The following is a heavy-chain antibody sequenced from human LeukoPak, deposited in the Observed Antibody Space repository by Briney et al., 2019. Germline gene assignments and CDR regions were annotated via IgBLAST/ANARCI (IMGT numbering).Heavy chain of an antibody. V-gene: IGHV3-21*01. CDR3: ARDGVYDSSGYYSYYYGMDV. CDR2: ISSSSSYI. D-gene: IGHD3-22*01. Sequence: PGGSLRLSCAASGFTFSSYSMNWVRQAPGKGLEWVSSISSSSSYIYYADSVKGRFTISRDNSKNTLYLQMNSLRAEDTAVYYCARDGVYDSSGYYSYYYGMDVWGQGTTVTVSS. J-gene: IGHJ6*02. CDR1: GFTFSSYS.